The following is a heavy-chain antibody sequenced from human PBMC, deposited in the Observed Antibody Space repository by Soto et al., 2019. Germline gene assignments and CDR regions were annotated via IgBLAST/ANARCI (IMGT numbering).Heavy chain of an antibody. V-gene: IGHV3-64D*06. J-gene: IGHJ4*02. CDR1: GFTFSNYA. Sequence: EVQLVESGGGLVQPGGSLRLSCSASGFTFSNYAIHWVRQAPGKGLEYVSAISLNGSETYYADSVKGRFTISRDNSKNTLYLQMSSLRAEDTAVYYCMKEMGPCCDWSYSFDYWGQGTLVTVSS. CDR3: MKEMGPCCDWSYSFDY. CDR2: ISLNGSET. D-gene: IGHD3-9*01.